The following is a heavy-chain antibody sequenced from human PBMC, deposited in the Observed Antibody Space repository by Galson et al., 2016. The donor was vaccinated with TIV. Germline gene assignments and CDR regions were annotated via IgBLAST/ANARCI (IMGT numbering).Heavy chain of an antibody. CDR3: ARGSPVRCSNFSCYLAH. D-gene: IGHD2-2*01. J-gene: IGHJ4*02. CDR1: GFIFDEHA. V-gene: IGHV3-20*04. CDR2: INWNGEWT. Sequence: SLRLSCAASGFIFDEHAMSWVRQVPGKGLEWVAGINWNGEWTLYADSVKGRFTISRDSARRSVYLQMDSLSVEDTALYYCARGSPVRCSNFSCYLAHWGQGTLVTFSS.